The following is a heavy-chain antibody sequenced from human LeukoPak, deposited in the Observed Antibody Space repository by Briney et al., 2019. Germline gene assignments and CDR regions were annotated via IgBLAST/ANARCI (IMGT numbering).Heavy chain of an antibody. CDR2: IYSGGPT. CDR1: GITVNTNY. J-gene: IGHJ4*02. Sequence: PGGSLRLSCAASGITVNTNYMNWVRQAPGKGLEWVSIIYSGGPTYYADSVKGRFTISRDNAKNTLYLQMNSLRAEDTAVYYCARGDLDYWGQGTLVTVSS. V-gene: IGHV3-66*01. CDR3: ARGDLDY. D-gene: IGHD3-16*01.